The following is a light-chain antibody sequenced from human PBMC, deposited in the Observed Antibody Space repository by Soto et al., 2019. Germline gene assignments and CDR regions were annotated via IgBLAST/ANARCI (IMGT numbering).Light chain of an antibody. Sequence: DIVLTQSPDSLAVSLGERATINCKSSQSVLSGSYNRNYLAWYRQKPGQPPELLIYWASTRESGVPDRFSGSGSGTDFTLTISSLQAEDVAVYYCQQYSTTPPTFGGGTKVEIK. J-gene: IGKJ4*01. CDR3: QQYSTTPPT. CDR2: WAS. V-gene: IGKV4-1*01. CDR1: QSVLSGSYNRNY.